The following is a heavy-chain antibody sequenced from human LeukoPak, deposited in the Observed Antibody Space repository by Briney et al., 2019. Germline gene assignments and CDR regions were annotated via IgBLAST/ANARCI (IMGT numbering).Heavy chain of an antibody. J-gene: IGHJ4*02. CDR3: ASKWGGSFDY. D-gene: IGHD7-27*01. CDR2: INHSGST. CDR1: GGSFSGYY. V-gene: IGHV4-34*01. Sequence: PSETLSLTCAVYGGSFSGYYWSWIRQPPGKGLEWIGEINHSGSTNYNPSLKSRVTISVDTSKNQFSLKLSSVTAADTAVYYCASKWGGSFDYWGQGTLVTVSS.